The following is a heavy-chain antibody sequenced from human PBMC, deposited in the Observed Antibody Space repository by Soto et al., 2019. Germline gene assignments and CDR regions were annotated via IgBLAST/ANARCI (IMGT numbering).Heavy chain of an antibody. Sequence: EVQLVESGGGLVQPGGSLRLSCAASGFTFSSYEMNWVRQAPGKGLEWVSYISTSGRTIYYADSVKGRFTISRDNAKNSLFLQMNGLGGEDTAIYYCAKDIYDWGQGTLVTVSS. CDR1: GFTFSSYE. CDR3: AKDIYD. CDR2: ISTSGRTI. V-gene: IGHV3-48*03. J-gene: IGHJ4*02. D-gene: IGHD2-2*02.